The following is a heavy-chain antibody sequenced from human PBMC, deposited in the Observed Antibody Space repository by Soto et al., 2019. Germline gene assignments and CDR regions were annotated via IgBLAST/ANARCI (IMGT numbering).Heavy chain of an antibody. D-gene: IGHD3-16*01. J-gene: IGHJ6*03. CDR3: ARAHPEIMITLGGARYYYYMDV. Sequence: VASVNVSCTASGYTFTSYAIHWVRQAPGQRLEWMGWINAGNGNTKYSQKFQGRVTITRDTSASTAYMELSSLRSEDTAVYYCARAHPEIMITLGGARYYYYMDVWGKGTTVTVSS. CDR2: INAGNGNT. V-gene: IGHV1-3*01. CDR1: GYTFTSYA.